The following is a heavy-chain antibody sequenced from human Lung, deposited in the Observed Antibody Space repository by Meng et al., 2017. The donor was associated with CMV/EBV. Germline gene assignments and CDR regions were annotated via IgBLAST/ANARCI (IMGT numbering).Heavy chain of an antibody. CDR1: GNTFTGYY. CDR3: ARMRHSSSWTFFDY. J-gene: IGHJ4*02. CDR2: INPNSGGT. Sequence: KASGNTFTGYYMHGVRQAPGQGLEWMGWINPNSGGTNYAQKFQGRVTMTRDTSISTAYMELSRLRSDDTAVYYCARMRHSSSWTFFDYWGQGTLVTVSS. D-gene: IGHD6-13*01. V-gene: IGHV1-2*02.